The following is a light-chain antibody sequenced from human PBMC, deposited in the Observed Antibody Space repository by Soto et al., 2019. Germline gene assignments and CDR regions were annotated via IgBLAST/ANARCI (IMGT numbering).Light chain of an antibody. Sequence: QSALTQPRSVSGSPGQSVTISCTGTYSDVGLYDYLSWYQQHPGKAPKLIISDVTKRPSGVPDRFSGSKSGNTASLTISGLQAEDEADYYCCSYAGSYTYVFGSGTQLTVL. CDR2: DVT. V-gene: IGLV2-11*01. CDR1: YSDVGLYDY. CDR3: CSYAGSYTYV. J-gene: IGLJ6*01.